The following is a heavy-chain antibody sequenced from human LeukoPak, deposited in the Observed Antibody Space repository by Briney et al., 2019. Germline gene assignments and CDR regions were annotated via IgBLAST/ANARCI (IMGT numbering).Heavy chain of an antibody. CDR2: ISGSGGST. Sequence: GGSLRLPCAASGFTFNSYAMRWVRQAPGKGLEWVSAISGSGGSTYYADSVKGRFTISRDNSKNTLYLQMNSLRAEDTAVYYCAKDGCSGGSCHNDAFDIWGQGTMVTVSS. D-gene: IGHD2-15*01. CDR1: GFTFNSYA. CDR3: AKDGCSGGSCHNDAFDI. V-gene: IGHV3-23*01. J-gene: IGHJ3*02.